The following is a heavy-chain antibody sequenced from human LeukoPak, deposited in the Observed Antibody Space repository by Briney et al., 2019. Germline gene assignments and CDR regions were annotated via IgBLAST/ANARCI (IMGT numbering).Heavy chain of an antibody. CDR1: GYTFNSYA. CDR2: ISGNGGST. D-gene: IGHD2-2*01. CDR3: AKDLRVIVVTYYMDV. V-gene: IGHV3-23*01. Sequence: GGSLRLSCAASGYTFNSYAMTWVRQAPGKGREWVSSISGNGGSTYYTDSVKGRFTISRDNSKNTLYLQMNSLRAEDTAAYYCAKDLRVIVVTYYMDVWGKGTTVTVSS. J-gene: IGHJ6*03.